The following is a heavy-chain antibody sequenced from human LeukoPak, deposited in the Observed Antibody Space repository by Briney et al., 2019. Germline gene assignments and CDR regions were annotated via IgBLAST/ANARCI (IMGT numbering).Heavy chain of an antibody. D-gene: IGHD4-23*01. J-gene: IGHJ3*02. CDR3: ARDQPQGRNTAFDI. CDR2: IYHSGST. Sequence: SQTLSLTCTVSGGSISSGGYYWSWIRQPPGKGLEWIGYIYHSGSTYYNPSLKSRVTISVDRSKNQFSLKLSSVTAADTAVYYCARDQPQGRNTAFDIWGQGTMVTVSS. V-gene: IGHV4-30-2*01. CDR1: GGSISSGGYY.